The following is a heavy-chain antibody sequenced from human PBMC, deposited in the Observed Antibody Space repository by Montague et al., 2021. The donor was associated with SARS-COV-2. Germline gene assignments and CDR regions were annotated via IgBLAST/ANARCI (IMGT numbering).Heavy chain of an antibody. D-gene: IGHD3-9*01. CDR2: IGWDDDK. CDR3: ARTHYDILPNLYYFDY. J-gene: IGHJ4*02. Sequence: PALVKPTQTLTLTCTFSGFSLSTSGMCVSWIRQPPGKALEWLARIGWDDDKYYSTSLKTRLTISKDTSKNQVVLTMTNMDPVDTATYYCARTHYDILPNLYYFDYWGQGTLVTVSS. CDR1: GFSLSTSGMC. V-gene: IGHV2-70*11.